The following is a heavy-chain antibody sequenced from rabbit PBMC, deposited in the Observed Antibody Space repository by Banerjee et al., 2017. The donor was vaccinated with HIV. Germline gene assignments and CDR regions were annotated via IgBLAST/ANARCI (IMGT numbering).Heavy chain of an antibody. Sequence: GFSLSIYEMCWVRQAPGKGLEWIACSYAGSSGSTYYANWAKGRFTISKTSSTTVTLQMTSLTAADTATYFCARDRDTGSVYYFDLWGPGPSSPS. CDR3: ARDRDTGSVYYFDL. CDR1: GFSLSIYE. J-gene: IGHJ4*01. CDR2: SYAGSSGST. D-gene: IGHD8-1*01. V-gene: IGHV1S40*01.